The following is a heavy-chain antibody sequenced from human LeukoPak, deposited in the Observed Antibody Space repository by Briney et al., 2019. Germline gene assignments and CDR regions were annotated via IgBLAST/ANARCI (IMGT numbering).Heavy chain of an antibody. V-gene: IGHV3-21*01. CDR1: GFTFSSYS. Sequence: GGSLRLSCAASGFTFSSYSMNWVRQAPGKGLEWVSSISSSSSYIYYADSVKGRFTISRDNAKNSLYLQMNSLRAEDTAVYYCARDPGAGNFDWLLGAFDIWGQGTMVTVSS. D-gene: IGHD3-9*01. CDR3: ARDPGAGNFDWLLGAFDI. CDR2: ISSSSSYI. J-gene: IGHJ3*02.